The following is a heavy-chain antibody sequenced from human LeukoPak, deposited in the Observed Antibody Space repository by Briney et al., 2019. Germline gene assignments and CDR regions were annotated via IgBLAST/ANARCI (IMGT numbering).Heavy chain of an antibody. J-gene: IGHJ4*02. Sequence: SVKVSCKASGGTFSSYAISWVRQAPGQGLEWMGRIIPILGIANYAQKFQGRVTTTADKSASTAYMELSSLRSEDTAVYYCARDPRLDSSSRYVLAPDYWGQGTLVTVSS. CDR1: GGTFSSYA. V-gene: IGHV1-69*04. CDR3: ARDPRLDSSSRYVLAPDY. CDR2: IIPILGIA. D-gene: IGHD6-13*01.